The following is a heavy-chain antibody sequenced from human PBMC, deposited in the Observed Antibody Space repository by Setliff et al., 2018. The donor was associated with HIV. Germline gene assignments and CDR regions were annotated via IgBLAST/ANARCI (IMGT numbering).Heavy chain of an antibody. V-gene: IGHV3-30*03. J-gene: IGHJ4*02. CDR3: VRVYDAVVLAGRL. CDR2: ITATGTTV. D-gene: IGHD2-2*01. Sequence: GGSLRLSCAGSGFVFSDHSFHWVRQSPGEGLEWLAYITATGTTVSYADSVEGRFTISRDQYKNTLYLQMSTLRPEDTAVYYCVRVYDAVVLAGRLWGQGTLVTVSS. CDR1: GFVFSDHS.